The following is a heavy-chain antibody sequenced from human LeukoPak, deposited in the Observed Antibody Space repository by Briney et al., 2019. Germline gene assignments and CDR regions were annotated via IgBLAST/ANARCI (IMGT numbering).Heavy chain of an antibody. J-gene: IGHJ3*01. D-gene: IGHD5-24*01. CDR1: GFTFRDAS. CDR3: AKDLQLST. V-gene: IGHV3-23*01. Sequence: GGSLRLSCAVSGFTFRDASMNWVRQAPGKGLEWVSLISSSGNNAYYADSVKGRFTISRDNSNNTLSLQMNSMRADDTAIYYCAKDLQLSTWGLGTMVTVSS. CDR2: ISSSGNNA.